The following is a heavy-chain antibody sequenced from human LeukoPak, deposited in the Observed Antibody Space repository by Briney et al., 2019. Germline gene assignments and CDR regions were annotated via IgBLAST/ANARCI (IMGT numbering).Heavy chain of an antibody. V-gene: IGHV3-30*02. CDR1: GFTFSSYG. D-gene: IGHD6-13*01. CDR3: ARASKTGYSSSWHYYYYMDV. CDR2: IRYDGSNK. Sequence: PGGSLRLSCAASGFTFSSYGMHWVRQAPGKGLEWVAFIRYDGSNKYYADSVKGRFTISRDNAKNSLYLQMDSLRAEDTAVYYCARASKTGYSSSWHYYYYMDVWGKGTTVTVSS. J-gene: IGHJ6*03.